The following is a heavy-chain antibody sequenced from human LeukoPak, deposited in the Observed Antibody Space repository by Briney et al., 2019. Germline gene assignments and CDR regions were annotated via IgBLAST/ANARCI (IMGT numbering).Heavy chain of an antibody. Sequence: SETLSLTCTVSGGSISSGGYYWSWIRQHPGKGLEWIGYIYYSGSTYYNPSLKSRVTISVDTSKNQFSLKLSSVTAADTAVYYCAREVLAYCGGDCYSYFDYWGQGTLVTVSS. CDR3: AREVLAYCGGDCYSYFDY. J-gene: IGHJ4*02. V-gene: IGHV4-31*03. CDR1: GGSISSGGYY. D-gene: IGHD2-21*02. CDR2: IYYSGST.